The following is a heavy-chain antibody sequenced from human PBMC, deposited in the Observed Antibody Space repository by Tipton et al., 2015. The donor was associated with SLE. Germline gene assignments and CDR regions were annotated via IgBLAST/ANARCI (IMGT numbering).Heavy chain of an antibody. CDR1: DESLSDDF. CDR3: ARVATYYDYWNDWVGEELDY. J-gene: IGHJ4*02. D-gene: IGHD3-3*01. V-gene: IGHV4-34*12. Sequence: TLSLTCAMYDESLSDDFWTWIRQPPGKGLEWIAEIIHSGVTNYNPSLRSRVTISVDMSKNQVSLKLASVTATDTALYYCARVATYYDYWNDWVGEELDYWGLGTLVTVSS. CDR2: IIHSGVT.